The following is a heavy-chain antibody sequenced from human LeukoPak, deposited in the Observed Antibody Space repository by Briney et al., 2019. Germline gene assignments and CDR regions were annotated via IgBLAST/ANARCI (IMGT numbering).Heavy chain of an antibody. V-gene: IGHV3-23*01. Sequence: GGSLRLSCAASGFTFSSYAMTWVRQAPGKGLEWVSGISGSGGSTHYADSVKGRFTISRDNSKNTLYLQMNSLRDEDTAVYYCAKDTYTHSGTYYLYYFYYWGQGTLVTVSS. CDR3: AKDTYTHSGTYYLYYFYY. J-gene: IGHJ4*02. CDR2: ISGSGGST. CDR1: GFTFSSYA. D-gene: IGHD1-26*01.